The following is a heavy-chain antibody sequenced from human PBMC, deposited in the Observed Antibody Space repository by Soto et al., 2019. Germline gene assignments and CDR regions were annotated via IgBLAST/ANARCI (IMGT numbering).Heavy chain of an antibody. J-gene: IGHJ4*02. V-gene: IGHV4-59*01. Sequence: PSETLSLTCIVSGSSISGFYWSWIRQPPGKGLEWIGNIHYSGSTNYNPSRKSRVTISVDMSKNQFSLKVNSVTAADTAVYYCARVGGYYGDYPNFDYWDQGMLVTVSS. D-gene: IGHD4-17*01. CDR2: IHYSGST. CDR1: GSSISGFY. CDR3: ARVGGYYGDYPNFDY.